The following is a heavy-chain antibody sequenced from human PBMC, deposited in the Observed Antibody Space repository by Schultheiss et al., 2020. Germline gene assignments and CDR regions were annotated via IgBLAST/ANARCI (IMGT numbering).Heavy chain of an antibody. D-gene: IGHD2-15*01. V-gene: IGHV4-39*07. CDR1: GGSISSSSYY. CDR2: INHSGST. Sequence: SETLSLTCTVSGGSISSSSYYWSWIRQPPGKGLEWIGEINHSGSTNYNPSLKSRVTISVDTSKNQFSLKLSSVTAADTAVYYCARAGLVGAAPGKYYGMDVWGQGIAVTVSS. J-gene: IGHJ6*02. CDR3: ARAGLVGAAPGKYYGMDV.